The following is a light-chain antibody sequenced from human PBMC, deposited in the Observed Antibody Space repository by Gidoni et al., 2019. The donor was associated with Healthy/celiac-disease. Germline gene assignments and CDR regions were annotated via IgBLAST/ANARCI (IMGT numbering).Light chain of an antibody. CDR1: SSDVGGYNY. J-gene: IGLJ1*01. Sequence: QPALTQPASVSGSPGQSITISCTGTSSDVGGYNYGSWYQQHPGKSPKLLIYEVSNRPSGVSNRFSGSKSGNTASLTISGLQAEDEADYYCSSYTSSSTLEVFGTGTKVTVL. CDR3: SSYTSSSTLEV. CDR2: EVS. V-gene: IGLV2-14*01.